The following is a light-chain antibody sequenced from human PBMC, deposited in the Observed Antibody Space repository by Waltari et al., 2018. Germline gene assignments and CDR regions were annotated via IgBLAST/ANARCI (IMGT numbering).Light chain of an antibody. CDR3: QQYNSYST. Sequence: DIQMTQSPSTLSASVGDRVTITCRASQSVSQWLAWYQQKPGKAPKLLIYKASNLETGVPSRVSGSGSGTEFTLTISSLQPDDFATYYCQQYNSYSTFGQGTKVEIK. V-gene: IGKV1-5*03. CDR2: KAS. CDR1: QSVSQW. J-gene: IGKJ1*01.